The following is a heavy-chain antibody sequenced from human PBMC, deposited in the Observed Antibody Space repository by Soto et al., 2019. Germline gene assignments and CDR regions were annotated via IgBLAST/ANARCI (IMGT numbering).Heavy chain of an antibody. CDR1: GFTFSSYG. CDR2: IWSDGSNK. CDR3: ARERGAGPFHL. D-gene: IGHD3-10*01. V-gene: IGHV3-33*01. J-gene: IGHJ2*01. Sequence: QVQLVESGGGVVQPGRSLRLSCVASGFTFSSYGMHWVRQAPGKGLEWVAVIWSDGSNKIYADSVKGRFTISKDNSKNTLYLQMNSLRGEDPAGYYCARERGAGPFHLWGRGPLVTVSS.